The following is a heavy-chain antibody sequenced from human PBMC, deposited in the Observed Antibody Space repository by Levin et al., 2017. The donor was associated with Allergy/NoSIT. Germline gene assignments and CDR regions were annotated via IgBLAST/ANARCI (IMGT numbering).Heavy chain of an antibody. CDR1: GGSVSSGTYY. CDR2: INYRGVT. CDR3: ARNRIIVSGGNDYYYGMDV. J-gene: IGHJ6*02. Sequence: SQTLSLTCSVSGGSVSSGTYYWSWLRRPPGKELEWIGYINYRGVTKYNPSLQSRVTISVDTSKTEFSLKVTSVTAADTAVYYCARNRIIVSGGNDYYYGMDVWGQGTTVTVSS. V-gene: IGHV4-61*01. D-gene: IGHD5/OR15-5a*01.